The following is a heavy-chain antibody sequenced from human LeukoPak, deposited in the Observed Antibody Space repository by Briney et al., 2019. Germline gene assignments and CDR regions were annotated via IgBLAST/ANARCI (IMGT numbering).Heavy chain of an antibody. CDR2: IYIGDNP. CDR1: GLTVSSSY. V-gene: IGHV3-53*04. CDR3: ATRPNPREGPSDF. J-gene: IGHJ4*02. Sequence: GGSLRLSCAASGLTVSSSYMSWVRQAPGKGLEWVSIIYIGDNPHYADSVKGRFTISRHNSKNTLYLQMNNLRAEDTAVYYCATRPNPREGPSDFWGQGTLVTVSS.